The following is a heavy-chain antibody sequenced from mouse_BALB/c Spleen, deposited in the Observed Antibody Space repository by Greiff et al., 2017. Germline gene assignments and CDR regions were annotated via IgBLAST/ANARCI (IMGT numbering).Heavy chain of an antibody. CDR3: AKWEYYAMDY. CDR1: GDSITSGY. CDR2: ISYSGST. V-gene: IGHV3-8*02. J-gene: IGHJ4*01. Sequence: EVKVVESGPSLVKPSQTLSLTCSVTGDSITSGYWNWIRKFPGNKLEYMGYISYSGSTYYNPSLKSRISITRDTSKNQYYLQLKSVTTEDTATYYCAKWEYYAMDYWGQGTSVTVSS.